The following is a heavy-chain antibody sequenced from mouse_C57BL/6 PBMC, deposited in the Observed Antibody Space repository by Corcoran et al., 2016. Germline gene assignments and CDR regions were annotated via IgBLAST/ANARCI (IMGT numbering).Heavy chain of an antibody. V-gene: IGHV9-3*01. Sequence: QIQLVQSGPELKKPGETVKISCQASGYTFTTYGISWVKQAPGKGLKWMGWINTYSGVPTYADDFKGRFAFSLETSASTAYLQINNLKNEDTATYFCARRGRDDYATDYWGQGSSVTVSS. CDR2: INTYSGVP. J-gene: IGHJ4*01. CDR3: ARRGRDDYATDY. D-gene: IGHD3-1*01. CDR1: GYTFTTYG.